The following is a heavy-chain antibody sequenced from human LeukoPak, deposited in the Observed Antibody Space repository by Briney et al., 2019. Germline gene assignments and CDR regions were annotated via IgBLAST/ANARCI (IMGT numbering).Heavy chain of an antibody. CDR1: GFTFSDYA. CDR2: ISGSAGTT. D-gene: IGHD5-18*01. J-gene: IGHJ4*01. V-gene: IGHV3-23*01. CDR3: ARESGHTYDYCDY. Sequence: RGSLRLSCAASGFTFSDYAMIWVRQAPGKGLEWVSSISGSAGTTYYADSVKGRFTISRVNSKNTLYLQMNSLRVEDTAVYYCARESGHTYDYCDYWGRGTLVTVSS.